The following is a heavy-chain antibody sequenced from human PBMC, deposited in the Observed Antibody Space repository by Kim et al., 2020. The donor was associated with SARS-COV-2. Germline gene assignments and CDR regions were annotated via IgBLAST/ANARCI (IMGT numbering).Heavy chain of an antibody. J-gene: IGHJ4*02. CDR3: ARGYWSRGSNHFYH. V-gene: IGHV3-48*03. D-gene: IGHD6-19*01. CDR2: ISTFDSTI. CDR1: GFTFSAYE. Sequence: GGSLRLSCAASGFTFSAYEMNWVRQAPGKGLEWVSYISTFDSTIYYGDSERGRFTVSRDNAKNSLYLQMDSLTAEDTAVYYCARGYWSRGSNHFYHWGRGTLVTVSP.